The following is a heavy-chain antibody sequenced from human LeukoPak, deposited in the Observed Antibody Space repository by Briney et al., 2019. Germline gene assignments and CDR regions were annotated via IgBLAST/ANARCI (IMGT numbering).Heavy chain of an antibody. J-gene: IGHJ4*02. CDR3: ARGRAVAGPGDY. CDR2: IIPIFGTA. V-gene: IGHV1-69*05. D-gene: IGHD6-19*01. CDR1: GGTFSSYA. Sequence: ALVKVSCKASGGTFSSYAISWVRQAPGQGLEWMGRIIPIFGTANYAQKFQGRVTITTDESTSTAYMELSSLRSEDTAVYYCARGRAVAGPGDYWGQGTLVTVSS.